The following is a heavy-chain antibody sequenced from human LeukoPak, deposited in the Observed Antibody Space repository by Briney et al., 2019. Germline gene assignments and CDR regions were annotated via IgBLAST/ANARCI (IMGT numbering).Heavy chain of an antibody. D-gene: IGHD3-9*01. Sequence: SETLSLTCTVSGGSISSGDYYWSWIRQPPGKGLEWIGYIYYSGSTYYNPSLKSRVTISVDTSKNQFSPKLSSVTAADTAVYYCARFRAYYDILTGYPYYWYFDLWGRGTLVTVSS. CDR2: IYYSGST. CDR3: ARFRAYYDILTGYPYYWYFDL. V-gene: IGHV4-30-4*01. CDR1: GGSISSGDYY. J-gene: IGHJ2*01.